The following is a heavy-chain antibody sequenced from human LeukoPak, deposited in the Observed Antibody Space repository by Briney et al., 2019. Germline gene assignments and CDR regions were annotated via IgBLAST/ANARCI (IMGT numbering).Heavy chain of an antibody. CDR3: ARSPDSSGYSYYFDY. D-gene: IGHD3-22*01. V-gene: IGHV3-11*01. J-gene: IGHJ4*02. CDR2: ISSSGSTI. Sequence: PGGSLRLSCAASGFTFSDYYMSWIRQAPGKGLEWVSYISSSGSTIYYADSVKGRFTISRDNAKNSLYLQMNSLRAEDTAVYYCARSPDSSGYSYYFDYWGQGTLVTVSS. CDR1: GFTFSDYY.